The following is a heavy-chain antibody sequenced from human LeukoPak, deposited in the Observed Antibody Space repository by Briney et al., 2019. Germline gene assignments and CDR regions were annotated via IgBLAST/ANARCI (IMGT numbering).Heavy chain of an antibody. V-gene: IGHV3-9*01. CDR2: INWNSGTV. CDR3: AKGRSGYTSAPDD. Sequence: GGSLRLSCTASGFTFGDYAMHWVRQAPGKGLEWVSGINWNSGTVAYADSVKGRFTISRDNAKNSLYLQMNSLRAEDTALYYCAKGRSGYTSAPDDWGQGTLVTVSS. J-gene: IGHJ4*02. CDR1: GFTFGDYA. D-gene: IGHD3-22*01.